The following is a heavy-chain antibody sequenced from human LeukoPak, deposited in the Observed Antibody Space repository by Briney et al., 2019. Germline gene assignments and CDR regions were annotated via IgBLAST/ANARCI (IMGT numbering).Heavy chain of an antibody. V-gene: IGHV3-23*01. J-gene: IGHJ4*02. Sequence: GGSLRLSCAASGFTFSSYAMSWVRQAPGKGLEWVSAISGSGGSTYYADSVKGRFTISRDNSKNTLYLQMNSLRAEATALYYCATTNRYSGSYRDFDYWGQGTLVTVSS. CDR2: ISGSGGST. CDR1: GFTFSSYA. D-gene: IGHD1-26*01. CDR3: ATTNRYSGSYRDFDY.